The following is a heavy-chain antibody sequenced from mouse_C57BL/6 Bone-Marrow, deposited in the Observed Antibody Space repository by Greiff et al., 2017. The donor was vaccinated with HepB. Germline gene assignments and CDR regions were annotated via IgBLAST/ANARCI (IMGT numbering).Heavy chain of an antibody. D-gene: IGHD4-1*01. Sequence: VKLQESGAELVKPGASVKMSCKASGYTFTSYWITRVKQRPGQGLEWIGDIYPGSGSTNYNEKFKSKATLTVDTSSSTAYMQLSSLTSEDSAVYYCARHWGFAYWGQGTLVTVSA. V-gene: IGHV1-55*01. CDR2: IYPGSGST. CDR3: ARHWGFAY. CDR1: GYTFTSYW. J-gene: IGHJ3*01.